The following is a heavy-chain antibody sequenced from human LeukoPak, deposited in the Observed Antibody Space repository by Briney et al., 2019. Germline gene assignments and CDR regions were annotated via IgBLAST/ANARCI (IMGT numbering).Heavy chain of an antibody. CDR3: AREGAYYHGSGSYYRGYAFDI. CDR1: GFTFSSYW. D-gene: IGHD3-10*01. CDR2: IKQDGSEK. Sequence: GGSLRLSCAASGFTFSSYWMSWVRQAPGKGLEWVANIKQDGSEKYYVDSVKGRFTISRDNAKNSLYLQMNSLRAEDTAVYYCAREGAYYHGSGSYYRGYAFDIWGQGTMVTVSS. J-gene: IGHJ3*02. V-gene: IGHV3-7*03.